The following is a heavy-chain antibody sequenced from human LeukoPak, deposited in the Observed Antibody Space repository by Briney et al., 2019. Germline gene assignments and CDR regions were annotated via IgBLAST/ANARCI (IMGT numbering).Heavy chain of an antibody. J-gene: IGHJ6*03. Sequence: SGTLSLTCAVSGGSISSSNWWSWVRQPPGKGLEWIGEIYHSGSTNYNPSLKSRVTISVDRSKNQFSLKLSSVTAADTAVYYCARGYCSGGSCYSSYYYSYMDVWGKGTTVTVSS. CDR2: IYHSGST. V-gene: IGHV4-4*02. D-gene: IGHD2-15*01. CDR1: GGSISSSNW. CDR3: ARGYCSGGSCYSSYYYSYMDV.